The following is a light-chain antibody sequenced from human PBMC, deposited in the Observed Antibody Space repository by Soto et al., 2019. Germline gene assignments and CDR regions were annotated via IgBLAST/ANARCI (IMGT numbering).Light chain of an antibody. CDR3: MQRIEFLLT. CDR1: QSPLDSDDGNTY. CDR2: TVS. Sequence: DIVMTQTPLSLTVTPGEPASISCRSSQSPLDSDDGNTYLDWYLQKPGQSPQLLIYTVSYRASGVPDRFSGSGSGTDFTLKISRVEAEDVGVYYCMQRIEFLLTFGGGTKVEIK. V-gene: IGKV2-40*01. J-gene: IGKJ4*01.